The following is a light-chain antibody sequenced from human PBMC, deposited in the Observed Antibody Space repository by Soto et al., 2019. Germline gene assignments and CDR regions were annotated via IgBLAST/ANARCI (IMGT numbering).Light chain of an antibody. CDR3: QQYYSYPRT. V-gene: IGKV1-5*01. CDR2: AAS. Sequence: DIQVTQSPSTLSASLGDRVSITCRASQPISTWLAWYQQKPGKAPKLLIYAASTLQSGVPSRFSGSGSGTDFTLTISCLQSEDFATYYCQQYYSYPRTFGQGTKVDNK. CDR1: QPISTW. J-gene: IGKJ1*01.